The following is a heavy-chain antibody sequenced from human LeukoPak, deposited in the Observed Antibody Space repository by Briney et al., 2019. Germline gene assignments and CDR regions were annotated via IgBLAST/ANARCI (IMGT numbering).Heavy chain of an antibody. D-gene: IGHD3-3*01. CDR1: GYTFTSYG. V-gene: IGHV1-18*01. CDR2: ISAYNGNT. J-gene: IGHJ6*02. Sequence: ASVKVSCKAFGYTFTSYGISWVRQAPGQGLEWMGWISAYNGNTNYAQKLQGRVTMTTDTSTSTAYMELRSLRSDDTAVYYCARDRSNLEWLLLGYYYYGMDVWGQGTTVTVSS. CDR3: ARDRSNLEWLLLGYYYYGMDV.